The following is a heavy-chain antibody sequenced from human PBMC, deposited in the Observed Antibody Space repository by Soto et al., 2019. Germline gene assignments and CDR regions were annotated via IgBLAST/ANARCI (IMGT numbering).Heavy chain of an antibody. Sequence: ASVKVSCKASGYNFLTYGLAWVRQAPGQGLEWMGWITVNNGNTIYARKFQGRVTLTADTSTSTAYMELRSLRSDDTAVYYCARQTVAIPGGADYWGHGTLVTVSS. CDR1: GYNFLTYG. D-gene: IGHD2-2*01. V-gene: IGHV1-18*04. CDR2: ITVNNGNT. J-gene: IGHJ4*01. CDR3: ARQTVAIPGGADY.